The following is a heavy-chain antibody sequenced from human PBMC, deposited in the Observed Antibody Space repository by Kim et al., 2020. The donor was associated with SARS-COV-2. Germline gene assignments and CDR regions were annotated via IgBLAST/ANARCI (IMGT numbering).Heavy chain of an antibody. CDR1: GFDVSDYA. CDR2: ISWNSAGI. CDR3: AKGMKPVGLGWYLEA. J-gene: IGHJ2*01. V-gene: IGHV3-9*01. Sequence: GGSLRLSCGASGFDVSDYAMHWVRQGPGKGLEWVSGISWNSAGIAYADSVKGRFTISRDNGEKSLYLEIKSLRTEDTALYYCAKGMKPVGLGWYLEAWGRGTLVTLST.